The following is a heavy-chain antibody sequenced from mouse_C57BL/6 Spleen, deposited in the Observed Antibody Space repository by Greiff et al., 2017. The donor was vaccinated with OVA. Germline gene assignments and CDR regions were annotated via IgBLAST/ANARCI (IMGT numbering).Heavy chain of an antibody. V-gene: IGHV1-80*01. D-gene: IGHD2-4*01. J-gene: IGHJ4*01. CDR2: IYPGDGDT. CDR1: GYAFSSYW. Sequence: QVQLQQSGAELVKPGASVKISCKASGYAFSSYWMNWVKQRPGKGLEWIGQIYPGDGDTNYNGKFKGKATLTADKSSSTAYMQLSSLTSEDSAVYFCARLGDYDGYAMDYWGQGTSFTVSS. CDR3: ARLGDYDGYAMDY.